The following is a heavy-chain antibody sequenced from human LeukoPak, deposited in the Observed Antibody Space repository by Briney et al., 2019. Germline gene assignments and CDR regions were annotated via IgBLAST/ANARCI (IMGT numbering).Heavy chain of an antibody. V-gene: IGHV1-18*01. Sequence: ASVKVSCKASGYTFTSYGISWVRQAPGQGLEWMGWISAYNGNTNYAQKLQGRVTMTTDTSTSTTYMELRSLRSGDTAVYYCACGSGSYPGGDWFDPWGQGTLVTVSS. CDR2: ISAYNGNT. CDR1: GYTFTSYG. D-gene: IGHD3-10*01. J-gene: IGHJ5*02. CDR3: ACGSGSYPGGDWFDP.